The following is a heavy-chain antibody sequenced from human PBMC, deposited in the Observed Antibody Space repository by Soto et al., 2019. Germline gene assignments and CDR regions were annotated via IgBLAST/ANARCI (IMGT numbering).Heavy chain of an antibody. Sequence: ESVGGVVQPGRSLRLSCKASGFTFTSYGMHWVRQAPGKGLEWVALISYDGSDKLYADSVEGRFTISRDNSKNTVYLQMNSLRIEDTAMYHCGKFSDIEVPGMGDWFDPWGQGTLVTVTS. CDR2: ISYDGSDK. D-gene: IGHD6-19*01. CDR3: GKFSDIEVPGMGDWFDP. J-gene: IGHJ5*02. V-gene: IGHV3-30*18. CDR1: GFTFTSYG.